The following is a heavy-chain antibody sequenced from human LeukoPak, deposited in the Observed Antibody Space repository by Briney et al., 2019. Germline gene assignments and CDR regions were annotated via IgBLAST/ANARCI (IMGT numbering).Heavy chain of an antibody. CDR2: ISSTSSYK. CDR3: ARDPRDYYDSSGYSRFDY. Sequence: GGSLRLSCAASGFTFSSYSMNWVRQAPGKGLEWVSSISSTSSYKYYADSLKGRFTISRDNAKNSLYLQMNSLRAEDTAVYYCARDPRDYYDSSGYSRFDYWGQGTLVTVSS. CDR1: GFTFSSYS. V-gene: IGHV3-21*01. J-gene: IGHJ4*02. D-gene: IGHD3-22*01.